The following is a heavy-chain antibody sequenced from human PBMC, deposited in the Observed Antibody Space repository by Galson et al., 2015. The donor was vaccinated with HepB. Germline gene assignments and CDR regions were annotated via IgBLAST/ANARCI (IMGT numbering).Heavy chain of an antibody. V-gene: IGHV3-30-3*01. Sequence: SLRLSCAASGFTFSSYAMHWVRQAPGKGLEWVAVISYDGSNKYYADSVKGRFTISRDNSRNTLYLQMENLRAEDTALYYCARVIPGVVPHYYYYMDVWGKGTTVTVSS. CDR3: ARVIPGVVPHYYYYMDV. J-gene: IGHJ6*03. D-gene: IGHD2-2*01. CDR2: ISYDGSNK. CDR1: GFTFSSYA.